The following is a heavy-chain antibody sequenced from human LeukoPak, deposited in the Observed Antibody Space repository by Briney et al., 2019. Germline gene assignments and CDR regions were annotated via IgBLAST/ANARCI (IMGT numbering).Heavy chain of an antibody. V-gene: IGHV3-48*04. D-gene: IGHD3-10*01. CDR3: ARDLYYYGSGSYYNVAFDI. CDR2: ISSSSSTI. Sequence: GGSLRLSCAASGFTFSSYSMNWVRQAPGKGLEWVSYISSSSSTIYYADSVKGRFTISRDNAKNSLYLQMNNLRAEDTAVYYCARDLYYYGSGSYYNVAFDIWGQGTMVTVSS. J-gene: IGHJ3*02. CDR1: GFTFSSYS.